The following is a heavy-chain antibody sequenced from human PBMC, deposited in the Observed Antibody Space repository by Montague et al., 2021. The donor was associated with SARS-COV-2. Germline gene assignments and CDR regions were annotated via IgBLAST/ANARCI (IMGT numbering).Heavy chain of an antibody. CDR1: GASISSGSYY. Sequence: SETLSLTCTVSGASISSGSYYWGWIRQSPGKGLEWIASLYYSGTTYYNPSVESRVTQSADRSNNQFSLRLRSVTAADTAVYFCARHCRGTSCYLYDSYYAIDVWGQGTTVTVSS. J-gene: IGHJ6*02. CDR3: ARHCRGTSCYLYDSYYAIDV. D-gene: IGHD2-15*01. CDR2: LYYSGTT. V-gene: IGHV4-39*01.